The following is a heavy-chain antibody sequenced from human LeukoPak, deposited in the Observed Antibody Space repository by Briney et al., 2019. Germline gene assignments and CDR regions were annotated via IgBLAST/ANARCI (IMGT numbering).Heavy chain of an antibody. J-gene: IGHJ4*02. CDR2: IIPIFGTA. Sequence: SVKVSCKASGGTFSSYAISWVRQAPGQGLEWMGGIIPIFGTANYAQKFQGRVTITADESTSTAYMELSSLRSEDTAVYYCAGPGLGQLESPFDYWGQGTLVTVSS. V-gene: IGHV1-69*13. CDR3: AGPGLGQLESPFDY. CDR1: GGTFSSYA. D-gene: IGHD6-6*01.